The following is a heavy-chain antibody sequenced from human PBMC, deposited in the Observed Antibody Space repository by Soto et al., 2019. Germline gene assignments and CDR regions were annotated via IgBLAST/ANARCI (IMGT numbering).Heavy chain of an antibody. Sequence: SVKVSCKATGYSFTRHDINWLRQAPGQGLEWMGGIIPIFGTASYAQKFQGRVSINADKSTYTAYMELTSLRSEDTAVYYCATREQLAHFDSWGQGTLVTVSS. J-gene: IGHJ4*02. CDR2: IIPIFGTA. CDR1: GYSFTRHD. CDR3: ATREQLAHFDS. D-gene: IGHD6-13*01. V-gene: IGHV1-69*06.